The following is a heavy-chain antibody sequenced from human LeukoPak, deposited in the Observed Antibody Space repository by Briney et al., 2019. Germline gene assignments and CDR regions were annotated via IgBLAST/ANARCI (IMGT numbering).Heavy chain of an antibody. CDR1: GFSLYSSGAG. Sequence: KESGPTLVNPTQTLTLTCTYSGFSLYSSGAGVDWIRQPPGKALEWLAVIHWDDDKRYNPSLRSRLTMSKDASKSQVFLVMSNMDPVDTATYYCAHRRPGHLTGWDNSYFDNWGPGTLVTVSS. CDR3: AHRRPGHLTGWDNSYFDN. J-gene: IGHJ4*02. D-gene: IGHD1/OR15-1a*01. CDR2: IHWDDDK. V-gene: IGHV2-5*02.